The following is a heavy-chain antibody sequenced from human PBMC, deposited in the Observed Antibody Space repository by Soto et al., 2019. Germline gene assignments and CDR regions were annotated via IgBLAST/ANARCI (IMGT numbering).Heavy chain of an antibody. V-gene: IGHV3-30-3*01. CDR3: ARDSIALNLTPRYYFDY. Sequence: GGSLRLSCAASGFTFSSYAMHWVRQAPGKGLEWVAVISYDGSNKYYADSVKGRFTISRDNSKNTLYLQMNSLRAEDTAVYYCARDSIALNLTPRYYFDYWGQGTLVTVSS. CDR2: ISYDGSNK. CDR1: GFTFSSYA. J-gene: IGHJ4*02. D-gene: IGHD6-6*01.